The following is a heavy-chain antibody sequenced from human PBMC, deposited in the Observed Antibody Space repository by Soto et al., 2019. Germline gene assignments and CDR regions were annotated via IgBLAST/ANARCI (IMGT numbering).Heavy chain of an antibody. CDR1: GFTFTSYA. CDR2: ISYDGSNE. CDR3: ARDRLSSSGWTYFDY. Sequence: QVQLVESGGGVVQPGRSLSLSFAASGFTFTSYAMDWVRQAPGKGLEWVAVISYDGSNEYYADSVKGRFTISRDNSKNTLYLQMNSLRLEDTAVYYCARDRLSSSGWTYFDYWGQGTLVTVSS. D-gene: IGHD6-19*01. J-gene: IGHJ4*02. V-gene: IGHV3-30-3*01.